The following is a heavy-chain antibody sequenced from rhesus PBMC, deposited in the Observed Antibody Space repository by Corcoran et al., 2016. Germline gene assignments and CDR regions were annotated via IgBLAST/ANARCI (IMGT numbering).Heavy chain of an antibody. V-gene: IGHV4-122*02. CDR2: ISYSGST. Sequence: QLQLQESGPGLVKPSETLSLTCAVSGYSISSGYGWSWIRPPPGKGLEWIGYISYSGSTSYNPSLKSRVTIARDTSKNQFSLKLSSVTAADTAVYYCARDGDYYSGRPLGALDSWGQGVVVTVSS. J-gene: IGHJ6*01. CDR3: ARDGDYYSGRPLGALDS. D-gene: IGHD3-16*01. CDR1: GYSISSGYG.